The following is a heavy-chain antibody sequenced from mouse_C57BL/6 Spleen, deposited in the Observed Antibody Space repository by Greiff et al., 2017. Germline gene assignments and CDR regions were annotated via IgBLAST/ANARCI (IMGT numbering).Heavy chain of an antibody. J-gene: IGHJ2*01. CDR1: GYTFTDYE. D-gene: IGHD3-3*01. Sequence: QVQLQQSGAELVRPGASVTLSCKASGYTFTDYEMHWVKQTPVHGLEWIGAIDPETGGTAYTQKFQGKAILTADKSSSTAYLELRSLTSDDSAVYYCTIRGFDYWGQGTTRTVSS. V-gene: IGHV1-15*01. CDR3: TIRGFDY. CDR2: IDPETGGT.